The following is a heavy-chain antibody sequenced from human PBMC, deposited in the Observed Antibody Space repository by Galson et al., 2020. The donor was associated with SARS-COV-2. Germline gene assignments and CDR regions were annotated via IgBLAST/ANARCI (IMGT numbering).Heavy chain of an antibody. Sequence: GGSLRLSCAASGFTFSSYSMNWVRQAPGKGLEWVSYISSSSSTIYYADSVKGRFTISRDNAKNSLYLQMNSLRAEDTAVYYCAREPGVYAMDPAYYYHGMDVWGQGTTVTVSS. D-gene: IGHD2-8*01. J-gene: IGHJ6*02. CDR2: ISSSSSTI. V-gene: IGHV3-48*01. CDR3: AREPGVYAMDPAYYYHGMDV. CDR1: GFTFSSYS.